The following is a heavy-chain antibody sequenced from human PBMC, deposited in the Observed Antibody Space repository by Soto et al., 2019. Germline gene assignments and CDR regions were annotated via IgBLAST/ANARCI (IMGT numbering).Heavy chain of an antibody. V-gene: IGHV1-8*01. CDR1: GYTFTSYD. CDR3: ARASRRITIFGVAHYYYGMDV. D-gene: IGHD3-3*01. CDR2: MNPNSGNT. Sequence: ASVKVSCKASGYTFTSYDINWLRQSTGQGLEWMGWMNPNSGNTGYAQKFQGRVTMTRNTSISTAYMELSSLRSEDTAVYYCARASRRITIFGVAHYYYGMDVWGQGTTVTVSS. J-gene: IGHJ6*02.